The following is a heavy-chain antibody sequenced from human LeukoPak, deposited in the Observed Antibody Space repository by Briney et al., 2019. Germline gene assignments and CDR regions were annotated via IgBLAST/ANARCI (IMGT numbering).Heavy chain of an antibody. CDR2: IYTSGST. CDR3: ARGEEWELPI. CDR1: GDPIISYY. J-gene: IGHJ4*02. Sequence: SETLSLTCTVSGDPIISYYWTWIRQPAGKGLEWIGRIYTSGSTHYNPCLKSRITMSVDTSKNHFSLKLSSVTAADTAVYYCARGEEWELPIWGQGTLVTVSS. D-gene: IGHD1-26*01. V-gene: IGHV4-4*07.